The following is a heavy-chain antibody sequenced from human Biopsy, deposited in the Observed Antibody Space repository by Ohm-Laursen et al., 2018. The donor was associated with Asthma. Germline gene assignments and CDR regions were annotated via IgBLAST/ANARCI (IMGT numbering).Heavy chain of an antibody. CDR2: ISFDGTNR. CDR3: TKEVFPGWELRRGPEN. CDR1: GFSFSNYG. J-gene: IGHJ4*02. V-gene: IGHV3-30*18. Sequence: SLRLSCSASGFSFSNYGMHWVRQAPGKGLDWVAVISFDGTNRNYTDSVKGRFTISRDNSRNTLHLEMNSLRAEDTAVYFCTKEVFPGWELRRGPENWGQGTLVTVSS. D-gene: IGHD1-26*01.